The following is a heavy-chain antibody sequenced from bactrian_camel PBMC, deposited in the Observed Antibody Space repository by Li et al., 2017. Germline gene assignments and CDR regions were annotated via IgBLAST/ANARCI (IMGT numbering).Heavy chain of an antibody. D-gene: IGHD7*01. J-gene: IGHJ4*01. V-gene: IGHV3S53*01. Sequence: HVQLVESGGGSVQPGGSLRLSCGASGHTYSSNCMGWFRQAPGKEREGVAGVDIGSNPSYADSVKGRFTLSKDNAKKTLYLQMNNLKPEDSARYSCAAGTVSPLFAGGPESLQRREYKSWGQGTQVTVS. CDR3: AAGTVSPLFAGGPESLQRREYKS. CDR2: VDIGSNP. CDR1: GHTYSSNC.